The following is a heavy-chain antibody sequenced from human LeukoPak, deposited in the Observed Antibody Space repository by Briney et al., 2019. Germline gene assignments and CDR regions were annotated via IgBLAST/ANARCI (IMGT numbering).Heavy chain of an antibody. Sequence: SGPTLVKPTQTLTLTRTFSGFSLSTSGVAVGWIRQPLGKALEWLALIYWDDDKRYSPSLKSRLTITKDTSKNQVVLTMTNMDPVDTATYYCAHSPRDYDILTGLFSEYFQHWGQGTLVTVSS. V-gene: IGHV2-5*02. CDR2: IYWDDDK. CDR1: GFSLSTSGVA. J-gene: IGHJ1*01. CDR3: AHSPRDYDILTGLFSEYFQH. D-gene: IGHD3-9*01.